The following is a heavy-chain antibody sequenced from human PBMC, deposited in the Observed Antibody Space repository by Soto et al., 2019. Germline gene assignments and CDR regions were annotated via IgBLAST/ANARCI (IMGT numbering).Heavy chain of an antibody. CDR1: GGSISSYY. Sequence: ETLSLTCTVSGGSISSYYWSWIRQPPGKGLEWIGYIYYSGSTNYNPSLKSRVTISVDTSKNQFSLKLSSVTAADTAVYYCASDQLGYCSCVSCYRAPRFDYYYYYGMDVWGQGTTVTVSS. V-gene: IGHV4-59*01. CDR3: ASDQLGYCSCVSCYRAPRFDYYYYYGMDV. CDR2: IYYSGST. J-gene: IGHJ6*02. D-gene: IGHD2-15*01.